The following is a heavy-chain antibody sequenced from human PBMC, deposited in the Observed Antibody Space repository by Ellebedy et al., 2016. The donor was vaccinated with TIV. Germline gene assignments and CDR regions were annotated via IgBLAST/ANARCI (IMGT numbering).Heavy chain of an antibody. V-gene: IGHV3-9*01. CDR3: AKERPVYYYDSSGYPKGYFDY. Sequence: GGSLRLXXAASGFTFDDYAMHWVRQAPGKGLEWVSGISWNSGSIGYADSVKGRFTISRDNAKNSLYLQMNSLRAEDTALYYCAKERPVYYYDSSGYPKGYFDYWGQGTLVTVSS. CDR2: ISWNSGSI. J-gene: IGHJ4*02. D-gene: IGHD3-22*01. CDR1: GFTFDDYA.